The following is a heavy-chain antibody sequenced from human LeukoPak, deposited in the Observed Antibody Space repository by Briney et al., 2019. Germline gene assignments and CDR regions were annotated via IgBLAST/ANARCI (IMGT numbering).Heavy chain of an antibody. CDR3: AREGYDYELDY. Sequence: TSSETLSLTCTVSGGSINNYYWSWVRQPPGAGLEWLAYIYYTGSTNYNPSLKTRLTISVDTSKNQFSLRLNSVTAADTAVYYCAREGYDYELDYWGQGTLVTVSS. V-gene: IGHV4-59*12. D-gene: IGHD4-17*01. J-gene: IGHJ4*02. CDR2: IYYTGST. CDR1: GGSINNYY.